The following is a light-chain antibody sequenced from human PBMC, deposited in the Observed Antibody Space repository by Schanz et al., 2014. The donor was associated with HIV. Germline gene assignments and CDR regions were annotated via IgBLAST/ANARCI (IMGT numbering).Light chain of an antibody. V-gene: IGKV3-11*01. CDR1: QSVGTF. CDR3: QQRSGWPPTWS. Sequence: EIVLTQSPGTLSLSPGERATLSCRASQSVGTFLGWYRQIPGQSPSLLIYDASKRATGVPARFSGSGSGTDFTLTISSLQPDDFAVYFCQQRSGWPPTWSFGQGTKVELK. J-gene: IGKJ1*01. CDR2: DAS.